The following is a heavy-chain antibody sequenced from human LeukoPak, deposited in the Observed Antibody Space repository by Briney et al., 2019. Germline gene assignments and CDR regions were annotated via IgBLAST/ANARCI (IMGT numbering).Heavy chain of an antibody. J-gene: IGHJ4*02. CDR1: KFNFNNYG. Sequence: GGSLRLSCTTSKFNFNNYGMTWVRQAPGKGLEWVSSISGSGGSTQYAPSVQGRFTISRDNSKNTLYLQMNSLRAEDTAVYYCARDKNYWGRGTLVTVSS. V-gene: IGHV3-23*01. CDR3: ARDKNY. CDR2: ISGSGGST.